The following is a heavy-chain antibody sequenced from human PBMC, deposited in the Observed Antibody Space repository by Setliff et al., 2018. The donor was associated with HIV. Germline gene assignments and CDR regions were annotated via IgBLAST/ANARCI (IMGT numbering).Heavy chain of an antibody. D-gene: IGHD3-22*01. CDR1: AYSIRNGYY. J-gene: IGHJ3*02. CDR3: ARQGAGYYYDSSEYYTGNGFDM. CDR2: LYYDGNT. V-gene: IGHV4-38-2*02. Sequence: SETLSLTCTVSAYSIRNGYYWGWIRQSPGKGLEWIGTLYYDGNTYYNPSLKSRVTMSVDASKNQFSLNLNSVTAADTAVYYCARQGAGYYYDSSEYYTGNGFDMWGQGTMVTVSS.